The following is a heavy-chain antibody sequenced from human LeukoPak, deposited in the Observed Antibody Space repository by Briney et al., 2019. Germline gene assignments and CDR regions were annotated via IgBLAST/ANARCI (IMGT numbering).Heavy chain of an antibody. CDR2: INLSGDSP. CDR3: AKVIDSYGQGDI. J-gene: IGHJ3*02. CDR1: GFTFSGYW. D-gene: IGHD5-18*01. Sequence: PGACVRLSCSASGFTFSGYWMHWVRQAPGKGLEWVSGINLSGDSPFYADSVKGRFTISRDNSKNTLYLQMNSLRAEDTAVYYCAKVIDSYGQGDIWGQGTMVTVS. V-gene: IGHV3-23*01.